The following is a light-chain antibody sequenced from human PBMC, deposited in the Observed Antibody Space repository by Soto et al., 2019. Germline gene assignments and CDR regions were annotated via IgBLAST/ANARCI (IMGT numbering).Light chain of an antibody. Sequence: QSALTQPASVSGSPRQSVTISCTGTSNDVGGYDSVSWFQQRPGKVPKLLIYEVIKRPSGVPDRFSGSKSGNTASLTVSGLQAEDEADYYCSSHSGSFNFYVFGTGTKVTVL. CDR2: EVI. V-gene: IGLV2-8*01. CDR3: SSHSGSFNFYV. J-gene: IGLJ1*01. CDR1: SNDVGGYDS.